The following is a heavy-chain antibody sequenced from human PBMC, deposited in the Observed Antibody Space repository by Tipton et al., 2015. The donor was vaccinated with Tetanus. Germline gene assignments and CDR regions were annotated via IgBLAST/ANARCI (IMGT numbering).Heavy chain of an antibody. CDR3: ARYGKWYCSGGDCYSDGFDS. V-gene: IGHV4-59*01. J-gene: IGHJ3*02. CDR1: RDSISSYY. Sequence: TLSLTCTVSRDSISSYYWSWIRQPPGRGLEWIGHIYFTCNTQYSLSLKRRGTMSVVTSKIQFYLKLSSVTAADTAVYYCARYGKWYCSGGDCYSDGFDSWGQGTIVSVSS. D-gene: IGHD2-15*01. CDR2: IYFTCNT.